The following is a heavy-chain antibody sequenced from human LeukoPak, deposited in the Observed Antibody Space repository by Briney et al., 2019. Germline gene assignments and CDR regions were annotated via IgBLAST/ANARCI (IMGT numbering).Heavy chain of an antibody. CDR1: GGSTGTRSYY. J-gene: IGHJ2*01. D-gene: IGHD2-15*01. V-gene: IGHV4-39*01. CDR3: AGRDCSGGSCLPLWYFDL. CDR2: FYYSGST. Sequence: SETLSLTCTVSGGSTGTRSYYWGWIRQPPGKGLEWIGSFYYSGSTYRNPSFKSRVTISVDTSKNQFSLMLSSVTAADTAVYYCAGRDCSGGSCLPLWYFDLWGRGTLVTVSS.